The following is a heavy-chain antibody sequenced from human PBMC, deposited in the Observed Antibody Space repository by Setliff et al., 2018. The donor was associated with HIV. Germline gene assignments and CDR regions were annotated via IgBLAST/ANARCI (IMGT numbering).Heavy chain of an antibody. D-gene: IGHD3-22*01. CDR3: ARGSRGARASKIDSSGYYLVY. J-gene: IGHJ4*02. CDR1: GGSISSSSYY. CDR2: INYSGST. Sequence: PSETLSLTCTVSGGSISSSSYYWGWIRQPPGKGLEWIGSINYSGSTYYNPSLKSRVTISVDTSKNQFSLKLSSVTAADTAVYYCARGSRGARASKIDSSGYYLVYWGQGTLVTVSS. V-gene: IGHV4-39*07.